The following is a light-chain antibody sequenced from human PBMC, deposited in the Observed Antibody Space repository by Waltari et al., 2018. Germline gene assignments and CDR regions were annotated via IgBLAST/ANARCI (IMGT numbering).Light chain of an antibody. V-gene: IGLV1-47*01. J-gene: IGLJ3*02. Sequence: QSVLTQPPSASGTPGQRVTISCSGSSSNIESNYVYWYQQFPGTAPKVLMFKNHQRPSGVSDGFSASKSGASASLAISGLRSDDEADYYCGTWDDSLSRPVFGGGTKLTVL. CDR2: KNH. CDR1: SSNIESNY. CDR3: GTWDDSLSRPV.